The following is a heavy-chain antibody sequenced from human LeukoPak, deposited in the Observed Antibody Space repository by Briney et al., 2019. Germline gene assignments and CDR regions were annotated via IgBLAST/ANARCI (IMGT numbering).Heavy chain of an antibody. CDR1: GFSFSGDY. J-gene: IGHJ6*02. V-gene: IGHV3-64*01. CDR3: ARDTNREQDI. Sequence: GGSLRLSCAASGFSFSGDYIHWVRQAPGKGLEYVSAISGNGVTTHYTNSVKGRFTISRDNSKKTVYLQMGSLSTEDTAVYYCARDTNREQDIWGQGTTVTVSS. D-gene: IGHD3-3*01. CDR2: ISGNGVTT.